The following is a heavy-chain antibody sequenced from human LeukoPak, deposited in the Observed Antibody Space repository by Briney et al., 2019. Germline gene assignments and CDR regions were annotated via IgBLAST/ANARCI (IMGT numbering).Heavy chain of an antibody. J-gene: IGHJ4*02. V-gene: IGHV1-18*01. CDR2: ISTYTGDT. D-gene: IGHD6-13*01. CDR1: GYTFTSYG. CDR3: TRATIPAAGIDY. Sequence: ASVKVSCKASGYTFTSYGVSWVRQAPGQGLEWMGWISTYTGDTKYAQKLQGRLTMTTDTSASTAFMELRSLTSDDTAVYYCTRATIPAAGIDYWGQGTLVTVSS.